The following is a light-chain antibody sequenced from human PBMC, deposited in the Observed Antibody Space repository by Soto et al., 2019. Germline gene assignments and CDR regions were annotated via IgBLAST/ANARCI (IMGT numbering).Light chain of an antibody. CDR3: QQAYSHPLT. CDR2: GAS. J-gene: IGKJ4*01. CDR1: QGVGVW. V-gene: IGKV1-12*01. Sequence: DIQMTQSPSSVSASVGDRVTITCRASQGVGVWLGWYQQKPGKAPHLLIYGASGLQEGVPSTFSGSGSVTHFTLTISSLQPEDFANYYCQQAYSHPLTFGGGTKVEVK.